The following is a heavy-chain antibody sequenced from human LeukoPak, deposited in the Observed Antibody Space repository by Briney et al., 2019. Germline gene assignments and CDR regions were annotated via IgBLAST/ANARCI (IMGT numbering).Heavy chain of an antibody. CDR3: ARRSNPPGRIDH. CDR2: IKQDGSEK. D-gene: IGHD1-14*01. V-gene: IGHV3-7*01. Sequence: SGGSLRLSCAASGFTISSYWMSWVRQAPGKGLEWVANIKQDGSEKYYVDSVKGRFTISRDNSKNTMYLQMNSLKGEDTAVYYCARRSNPPGRIDHWGQGTLVTVSS. CDR1: GFTISSYW. J-gene: IGHJ4*02.